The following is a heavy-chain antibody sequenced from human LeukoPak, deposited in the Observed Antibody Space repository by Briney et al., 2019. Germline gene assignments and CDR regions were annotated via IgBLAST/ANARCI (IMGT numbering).Heavy chain of an antibody. CDR3: ARAPQDSSGYYSS. CDR2: IYYSGST. D-gene: IGHD3-22*01. J-gene: IGHJ4*02. Sequence: SSQTLSLTCTVSGGSISSGDYYWSWIRQPPGKGLEWIGYIYYSGSTYYNPSLKSRVTISVDTSKNQFSLKLSSVTAADTAVYYCARAPQDSSGYYSSWGQGTLVTVSS. CDR1: GGSISSGDYY. V-gene: IGHV4-30-4*01.